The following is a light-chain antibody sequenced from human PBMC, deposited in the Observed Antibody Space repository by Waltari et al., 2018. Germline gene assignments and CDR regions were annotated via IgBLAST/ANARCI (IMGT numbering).Light chain of an antibody. CDR1: SRDVGNYNY. Sequence: QSALTQPPPASGSPGQAVTISCTGSSRDVGNYNYCPWYQQHPGKAPKLMIYKVTKRPSGVPDRFSGSKSGNTASLTVSGLQAEDEADYYCSSYAGSNNLMFGGGTKVTVL. CDR3: SSYAGSNNLM. J-gene: IGLJ3*02. V-gene: IGLV2-8*01. CDR2: KVT.